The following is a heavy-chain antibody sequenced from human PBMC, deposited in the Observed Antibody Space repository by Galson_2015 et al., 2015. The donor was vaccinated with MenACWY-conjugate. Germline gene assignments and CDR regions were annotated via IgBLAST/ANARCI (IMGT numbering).Heavy chain of an antibody. J-gene: IGHJ6*02. D-gene: IGHD6-19*01. Sequence: SLRLSCAASGFVFSDYCMHWVRQVPGKGLECVSRICAGGISIMYGDSVRGRFTISGDDAENTLYLQMDGLRVDDTAVYFCVRGSSGWRGMDIWGQGTTVTVSS. V-gene: IGHV3-74*03. CDR1: GFVFSDYC. CDR3: VRGSSGWRGMDI. CDR2: ICAGGISI.